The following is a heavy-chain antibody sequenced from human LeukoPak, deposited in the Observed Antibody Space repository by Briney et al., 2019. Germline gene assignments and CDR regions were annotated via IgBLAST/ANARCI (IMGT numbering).Heavy chain of an antibody. CDR2: TSGSGGST. CDR1: GFTFSSYA. J-gene: IGHJ4*02. D-gene: IGHD2-15*01. V-gene: IGHV3-23*01. Sequence: GGSLRLSCAASGFTFSSYAMSWVRQAPGKGLEWVSGTSGSGGSTYYAGSVKGRFTIYRDNSKNTLYLHMNSQRVEDTPVYYCAKNGGSQCYSHLDSWGQGTLVTVSS. CDR3: AKNGGSQCYSHLDS.